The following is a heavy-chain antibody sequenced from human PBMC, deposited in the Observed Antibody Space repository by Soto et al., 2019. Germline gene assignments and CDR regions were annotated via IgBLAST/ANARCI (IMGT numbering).Heavy chain of an antibody. CDR3: VRGVDSSFDY. D-gene: IGHD6-13*01. J-gene: IGHJ4*02. V-gene: IGHV6-1*01. CDR1: GDSVASNRAT. Sequence: QVQLQQAGPGLVTPSQSLSLTCVISGDSVASNRATWNWVRQSPSRGLECLGSTYYRSKWKNDYATSVTSRITINPDTSKNQLSLQLSSVTPDDTAIYYCVRGVDSSFDYWGQGTLVTVSS. CDR2: TYYRSKWKN.